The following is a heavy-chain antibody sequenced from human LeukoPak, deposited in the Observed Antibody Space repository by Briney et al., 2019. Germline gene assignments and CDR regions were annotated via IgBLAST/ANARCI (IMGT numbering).Heavy chain of an antibody. D-gene: IGHD3-9*01. CDR3: AREPEVGGYLTGTFDY. Sequence: GASVKVSCKASGYTFTNYAMHWVRQAPGQRLEWMGWGNAGNGNTKYSQKFQGRVTITRDTSASTAYMELSSLRSEDTAVYYCAREPEVGGYLTGTFDYWGQGTLVTVSS. CDR1: GYTFTNYA. V-gene: IGHV1-3*01. J-gene: IGHJ4*02. CDR2: GNAGNGNT.